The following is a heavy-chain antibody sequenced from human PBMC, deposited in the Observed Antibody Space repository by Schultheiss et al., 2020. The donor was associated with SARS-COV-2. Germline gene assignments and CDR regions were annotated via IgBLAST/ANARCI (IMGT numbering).Heavy chain of an antibody. CDR3: ARCNWNDRGIFDY. CDR2: ISSGETFI. D-gene: IGHD1-1*01. CDR1: GFTFSSYA. V-gene: IGHV3-21*05. J-gene: IGHJ4*02. Sequence: GGSLRLSCAASGFTFSSYAMSWVRQAPGKGLEWVSYISSGETFIYYADSVKGRFTISRDDAKSSLYLQMNSLRAEDTAVYYCARCNWNDRGIFDYWGQGTLVTVSS.